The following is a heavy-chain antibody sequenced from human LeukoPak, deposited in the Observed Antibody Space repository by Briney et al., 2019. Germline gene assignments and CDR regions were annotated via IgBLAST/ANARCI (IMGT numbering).Heavy chain of an antibody. CDR3: ATLSGNSSDF. V-gene: IGHV1-3*01. Sequence: GAPVKVSCKASGYTFTASAMHWVRQAPGQRLEWMGWINAGNANTKYSQNFQGRLTITRDTSASTAYMELSSLRSEDTAVYFCATLSGNSSDFWGQGTLVTVSS. CDR2: INAGNANT. CDR1: GYTFTASA. D-gene: IGHD1-26*01. J-gene: IGHJ4*02.